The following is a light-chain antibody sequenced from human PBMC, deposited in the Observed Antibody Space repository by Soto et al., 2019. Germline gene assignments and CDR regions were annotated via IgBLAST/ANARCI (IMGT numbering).Light chain of an antibody. V-gene: IGKV1-5*03. CDR2: KAS. J-gene: IGKJ1*01. CDR3: QHCDSYWT. CDR1: QSIITS. Sequence: DIQMTQSPSTLSASVGDRVTITCRASQSIITSLAWYQQKPGKAPKVLIYKASSLESGVSSRFSGSGSGKELTLTISSLQPDDFATYYCQHCDSYWTFGQGTKVEIK.